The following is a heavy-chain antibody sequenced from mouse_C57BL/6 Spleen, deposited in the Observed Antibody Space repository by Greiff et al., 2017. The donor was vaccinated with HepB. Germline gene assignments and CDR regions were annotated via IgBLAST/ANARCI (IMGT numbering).Heavy chain of an antibody. CDR3: ARGTGDGYV. V-gene: IGHV1-20*01. Sequence: EVQLQESGPELVKPGDSVKISCKASGYSFTGYFMNWVMQSHGKSLEWIGRINPYNGDTFYNQKFKGKATLTVDKSSSTAHMELRSLTSEDSAVYYCARGTGDGYVWGTGTTVTVSS. CDR1: GYSFTGYF. J-gene: IGHJ1*03. CDR2: INPYNGDT. D-gene: IGHD2-3*01.